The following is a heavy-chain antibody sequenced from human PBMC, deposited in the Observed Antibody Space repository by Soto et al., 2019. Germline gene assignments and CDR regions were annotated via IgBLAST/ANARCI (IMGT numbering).Heavy chain of an antibody. J-gene: IGHJ4*02. V-gene: IGHV4-39*01. Sequence: QLQLQEPGPGLVKPSETLSLTCTVSGASISSSSYYWGWIRQPPGKGLEWIGSIHYSGSTYYNPSLKSRATISVDTSKNQFSLKLSSVTAADTAVYYCARHADVSNFDYWGQGTLVTVSS. CDR2: IHYSGST. CDR3: ARHADVSNFDY. CDR1: GASISSSSYY.